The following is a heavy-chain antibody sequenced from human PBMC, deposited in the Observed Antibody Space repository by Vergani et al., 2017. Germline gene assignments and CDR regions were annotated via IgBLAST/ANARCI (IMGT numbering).Heavy chain of an antibody. D-gene: IGHD2-21*01. Sequence: EVQLVESGGGLVQPGRSLRLSCAASGFTFDDYAMHWVRQAPGKGLEWVSGVSWNSGRIGYADSVKGRFSISRDNAKNSLYLHMNSLRAEDTALYYCAKVASLRSCYYGYDMDVWGKGTTVTVSS. V-gene: IGHV3-9*01. CDR1: GFTFDDYA. CDR3: AKVASLRSCYYGYDMDV. J-gene: IGHJ6*03. CDR2: VSWNSGRI.